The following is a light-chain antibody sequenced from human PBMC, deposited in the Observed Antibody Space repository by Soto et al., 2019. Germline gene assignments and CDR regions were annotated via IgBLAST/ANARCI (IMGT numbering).Light chain of an antibody. V-gene: IGKV3-20*01. CDR2: DTS. CDR1: QSVSSSY. J-gene: IGKJ3*01. Sequence: EIVLTQSPGTLSLSPGERATLSCRTSQSVSSSYLAWYQQKPGQAPRLLIYDTSDRATGIPDRFIASGSGTDFTLTISRLDPEDFAVYYCQHYGTSALFGPGTKVDIK. CDR3: QHYGTSAL.